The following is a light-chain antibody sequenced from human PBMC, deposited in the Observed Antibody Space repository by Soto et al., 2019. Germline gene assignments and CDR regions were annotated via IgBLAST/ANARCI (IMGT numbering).Light chain of an antibody. CDR1: QTIGSN. CDR3: QHNGSTPPT. CDR2: GAS. Sequence: DIQMTQSPSSLSASVGDRVSITSRASQTIGSNLNWYQQKPGKAPKVLTYGASTSQTGVQSRFSARRSGTVFTLTISSLQRDDFATHFCQHNGSTPPTFGQGTKVE. J-gene: IGKJ1*01. V-gene: IGKV1-39*01.